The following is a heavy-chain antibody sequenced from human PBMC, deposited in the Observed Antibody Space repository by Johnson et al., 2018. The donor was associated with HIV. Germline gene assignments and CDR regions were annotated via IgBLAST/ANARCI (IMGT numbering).Heavy chain of an antibody. CDR2: ISGSGGST. V-gene: IGHV3-23*04. J-gene: IGHJ3*02. D-gene: IGHD6-6*01. CDR3: AKDIGQLVGQDAFDI. Sequence: VQLVESGGDLVQPGGSLRLSCAASGFIFRNYAMSWVRQAPGKGLEWVSAISGSGGSTYYADSVKGRFTISRDNAKNSLYLQMNSLRAEDTALYYCAKDIGQLVGQDAFDIWGQGTMVTVSS. CDR1: GFIFRNYA.